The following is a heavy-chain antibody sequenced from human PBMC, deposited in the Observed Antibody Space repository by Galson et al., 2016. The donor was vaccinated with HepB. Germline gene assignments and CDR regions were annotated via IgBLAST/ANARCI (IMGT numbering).Heavy chain of an antibody. J-gene: IGHJ4*02. CDR2: IYWDDDK. CDR1: GFSLSTSGVG. CDR3: AHSENGDFVGY. D-gene: IGHD4-17*01. V-gene: IGHV2-5*02. Sequence: PALVKPTQTLTLTCTFSGFSLSTSGVGVGWIRQPPGKALEWLALIYWDDDKRYSPSLKRRHTVTKDTSKNLVVLTMSNMNPVDTATYYCAHSENGDFVGYWGQGTLVIVSS.